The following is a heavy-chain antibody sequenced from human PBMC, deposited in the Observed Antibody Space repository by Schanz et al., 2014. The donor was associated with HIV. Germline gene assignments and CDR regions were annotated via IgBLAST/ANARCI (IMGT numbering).Heavy chain of an antibody. V-gene: IGHV3-9*01. D-gene: IGHD1-26*01. CDR3: AKDMGSGSYEAFDI. J-gene: IGHJ3*02. CDR2: ITWNSGSK. Sequence: EVQLLESGGGLVQPGGSLRLSCAASGFTFSSYGMHWVRQAPGKGLEWVSGITWNSGSKGYADSVKGRFTISRDNAKNFLYLQMNSLRAEDTALYYCAKDMGSGSYEAFDIWGQGTMVTVSS. CDR1: GFTFSSYG.